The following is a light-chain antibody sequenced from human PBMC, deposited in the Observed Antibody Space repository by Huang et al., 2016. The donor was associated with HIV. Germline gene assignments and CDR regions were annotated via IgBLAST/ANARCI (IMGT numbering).Light chain of an antibody. J-gene: IGKJ3*01. CDR3: QQYDDWPPVT. CDR1: QSLSTN. CDR2: GAS. Sequence: EVVMTQSPATLSVSPGERATLFCRASQSLSTNLAWYQQKTGQPPRLLIYGASTRATGVPARFSGSGSGTDFTLTISSLQPEDFAVYYCQQYDDWPPVTFGPGTKVDFK. V-gene: IGKV3-15*01.